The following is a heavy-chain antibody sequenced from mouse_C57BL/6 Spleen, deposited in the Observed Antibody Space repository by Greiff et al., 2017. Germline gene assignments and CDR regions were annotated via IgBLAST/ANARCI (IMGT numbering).Heavy chain of an antibody. Sequence: EVQGVESGGGLVKPGGSLKLSCAASGFTFSDYGMHWVRQAPEKGLEWVAYISSGSSTIYYADTVKGRVTISRDNAKNTLFLQMTRLRSEDTAMYYCARGDYGSSYGAMDYWGQGTSVTVSS. CDR1: GFTFSDYG. V-gene: IGHV5-17*01. CDR3: ARGDYGSSYGAMDY. D-gene: IGHD1-1*01. CDR2: ISSGSSTI. J-gene: IGHJ4*01.